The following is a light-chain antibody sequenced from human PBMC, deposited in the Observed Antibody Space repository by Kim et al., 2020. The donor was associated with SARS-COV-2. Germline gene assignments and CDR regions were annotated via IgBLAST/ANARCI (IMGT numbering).Light chain of an antibody. CDR1: QSINDW. CDR3: QQYSTYPWT. V-gene: IGKV1-5*03. J-gene: IGKJ1*01. Sequence: ASVGDRVPITCRASQSINDWLAWYQQKPGKAPNLLIYKASSLESGVPSRFSGSGYGTEFTLTITSLQPDDFTTYYCQQYSTYPWTFGQGTKVEIK. CDR2: KAS.